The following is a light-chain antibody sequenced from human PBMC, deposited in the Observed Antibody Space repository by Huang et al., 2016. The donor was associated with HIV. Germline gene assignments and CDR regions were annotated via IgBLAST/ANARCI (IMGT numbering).Light chain of an antibody. CDR1: QSVSSN. V-gene: IGKV3-15*01. CDR3: QQYQEWPRT. J-gene: IGKJ1*01. CDR2: GAS. Sequence: EIVMTQSPGTLSLSPGERATLSCWPSQSVSSNFAWYHHQPGQAPRLLIYGASTRATGVPARFSSSGSGTKFTLTISSLQSDDFVVYYCQQYQEWPRTFGQGTKVEIK.